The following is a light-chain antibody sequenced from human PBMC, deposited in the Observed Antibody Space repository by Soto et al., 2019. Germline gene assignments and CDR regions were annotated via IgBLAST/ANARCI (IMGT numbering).Light chain of an antibody. CDR2: DVN. Sequence: QSVLTQPRSVSGSPGQSVTISCTTTTFDVGHSRYVSWYRQHTGEVPKLLIFDVNKRPTGVPDRFSGSQSGNTASLTISGLQAEDEADYYCCSYIGDYTFVFGGGTKLTVL. CDR3: CSYIGDYTFV. J-gene: IGLJ2*01. CDR1: TFDVGHSRY. V-gene: IGLV2-11*01.